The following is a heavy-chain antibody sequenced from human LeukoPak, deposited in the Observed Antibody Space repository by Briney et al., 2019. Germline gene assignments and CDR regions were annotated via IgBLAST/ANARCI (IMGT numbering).Heavy chain of an antibody. CDR3: ARGGNDDSSGYYYGRERDFDY. CDR1: GGSFSGYY. J-gene: IGHJ4*02. Sequence: SETLSLTCAVYGGSFSGYYWSWIRQPPGKGLEWIGEINHSGSTNYNPSLKSRVTISVDTSKNQFSLKLSSVTAADTAVYYCARGGNDDSSGYYYGRERDFDYWGQGTLVTVSS. CDR2: INHSGST. V-gene: IGHV4-34*01. D-gene: IGHD3-22*01.